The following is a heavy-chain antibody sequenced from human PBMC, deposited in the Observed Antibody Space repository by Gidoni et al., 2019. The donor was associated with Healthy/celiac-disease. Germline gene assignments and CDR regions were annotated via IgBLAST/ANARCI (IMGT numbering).Heavy chain of an antibody. CDR3: ARSGYSYGPSIEAHIDY. V-gene: IGHV3-30-3*01. CDR1: GFTFSSYA. Sequence: QVQLVASGGGVVQPGRSLRLSCAASGFTFSSYAMHWVRQAPGKGLEWVAVISYDGSNKYYADSVKGRFTISRDNSKNTLYLQMNSLRAEDTAVYYCARSGYSYGPSIEAHIDYWGQGTLVTVSS. J-gene: IGHJ4*02. CDR2: ISYDGSNK. D-gene: IGHD5-18*01.